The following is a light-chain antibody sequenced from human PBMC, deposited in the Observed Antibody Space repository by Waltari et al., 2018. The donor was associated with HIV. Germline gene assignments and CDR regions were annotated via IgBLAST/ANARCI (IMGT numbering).Light chain of an antibody. V-gene: IGLV1-40*01. J-gene: IGLJ1*01. CDR2: GNN. CDR1: SSNIRDASD. CDR3: QSYDSSLSGYV. Sequence: QSVLTQPPSVSGAPGQRVTIACTGSSSNIRDASDRHWYQQLPGTAPKHLISGNNKRPSGVPDRFAGNKSGTSASLAVTGLQAEDDADYYCQSYDSSLSGYVFGTGTKVTVL.